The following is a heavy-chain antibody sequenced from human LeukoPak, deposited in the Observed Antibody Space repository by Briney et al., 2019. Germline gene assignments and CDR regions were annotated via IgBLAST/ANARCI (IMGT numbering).Heavy chain of an antibody. CDR2: IYHSGST. V-gene: IGHV4-4*02. J-gene: IGHJ4*02. CDR3: ARGSIAAATFDY. Sequence: SGTLSLTCAVSGGSISSSNWWSWVRQPPGKGLEWIGEIYHSGSTNYNPSLKSRVTISVDTSKNQFSLKLSSVTAADTDVYYCARGSIAAATFDYWGQGTLVTVSS. D-gene: IGHD6-13*01. CDR1: GGSISSSNW.